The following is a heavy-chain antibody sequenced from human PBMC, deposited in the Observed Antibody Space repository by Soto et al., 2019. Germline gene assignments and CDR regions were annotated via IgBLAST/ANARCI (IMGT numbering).Heavy chain of an antibody. CDR3: VRDYASDSGVHLDF. CDR2: IGAGDGRT. J-gene: IGHJ4*02. D-gene: IGHD3-22*01. V-gene: IGHV1-3*01. Sequence: QVQLVQSGTEVKKPGASVKVSCKASGYRLTDYVIHWVRQAPGQRLEWMGWIGAGDGRTYYSQNFQGRVSITRDTSASTAYMELSSLISEDTAVYYCVRDYASDSGVHLDFWGQGALVTVSS. CDR1: GYRLTDYV.